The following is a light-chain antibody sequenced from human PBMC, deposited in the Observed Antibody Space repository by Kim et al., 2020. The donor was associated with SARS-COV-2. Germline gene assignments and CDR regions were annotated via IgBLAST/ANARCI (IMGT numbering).Light chain of an antibody. CDR3: QQDLSFPWT. CDR2: SAS. V-gene: IGKV1D-12*01. CDR1: QDIRTS. Sequence: DIQMTQSPSSVSASVGDRVTITCRASQDIRTSLAWYQQKPGKAPKLLIYSASTLQSGVPSRFSGSGSGTDFTLTISSLQPEDFASYYCQQDLSFPWTFGQGTKVEVK. J-gene: IGKJ1*01.